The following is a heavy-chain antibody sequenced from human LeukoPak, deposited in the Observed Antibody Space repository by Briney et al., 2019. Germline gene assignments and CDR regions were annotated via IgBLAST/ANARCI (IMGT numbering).Heavy chain of an antibody. CDR1: GGSISSGSYY. D-gene: IGHD2-2*02. CDR2: IYTSGST. Sequence: PSQTLSLTCTVSGGSISSGSYYWSWIRQPAGKGLEWIGRIYTSGSTNYNPSLKSRVTISVDTSKNQFSLRLSSVTAADTAVYYCAREISSTSCYTCWFDPWGPGTLVTVSS. CDR3: AREISSTSCYTCWFDP. J-gene: IGHJ5*02. V-gene: IGHV4-61*02.